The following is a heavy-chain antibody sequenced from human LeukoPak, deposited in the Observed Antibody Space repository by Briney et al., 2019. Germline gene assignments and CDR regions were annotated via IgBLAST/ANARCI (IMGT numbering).Heavy chain of an antibody. V-gene: IGHV3-23*01. CDR3: AKDIAAAGTGLGDY. Sequence: GGSLRLSCAASGFTFSSYAMSWVRQAPGKGLEWVSAISGSGGGTYYADSVKGRFTISRDNSKNTLYLQMNSLRAEDTAVYYCAKDIAAAGTGLGDYWGQGTLVTVSS. J-gene: IGHJ4*02. CDR1: GFTFSSYA. CDR2: ISGSGGGT. D-gene: IGHD6-13*01.